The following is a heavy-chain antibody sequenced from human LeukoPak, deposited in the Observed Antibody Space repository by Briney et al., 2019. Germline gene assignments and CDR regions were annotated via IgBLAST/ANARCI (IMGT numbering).Heavy chain of an antibody. CDR3: ARVGSRYGPPNS. CDR2: IRYDGSNK. D-gene: IGHD5-18*01. J-gene: IGHJ4*02. Sequence: GGSLRPSCAASGFTFSSYGVHWVRQAPGKGLEWVAFIRYDGSNKYYADSVKGRFTISRDNAKNSLYLQMSSLSADDTAVYYCARVGSRYGPPNSWGQGTLVTVSS. CDR1: GFTFSSYG. V-gene: IGHV3-30*02.